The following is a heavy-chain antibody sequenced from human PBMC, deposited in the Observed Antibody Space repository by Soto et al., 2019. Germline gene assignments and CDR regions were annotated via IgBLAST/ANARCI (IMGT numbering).Heavy chain of an antibody. D-gene: IGHD3-10*01. CDR3: ASRIRGVIYDYMDV. V-gene: IGHV1-69*04. J-gene: IGHJ6*03. CDR2: IIPIIGIA. CDR1: GYTFTSYG. Sequence: SVKVSCKASGYTFTSYGISWVRQAPGQGLEWMGRIIPIIGIANYAQKFQGRVTITADKSTSTAYMELSSLRSEDTAVYYCASRIRGVIYDYMDVWGKGTTVTVSS.